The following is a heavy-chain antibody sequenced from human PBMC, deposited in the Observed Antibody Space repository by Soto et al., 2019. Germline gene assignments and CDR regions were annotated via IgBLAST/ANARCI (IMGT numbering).Heavy chain of an antibody. D-gene: IGHD6-13*01. CDR3: ARDPGYSSSWYWFDP. J-gene: IGHJ5*02. CDR2: IGSSSSTI. Sequence: GGSLRLSCAASGFTFSSYSMNWVRQAPGKGLEWVSYIGSSSSTIYYADSVKGRFTISRDNAKNSLYLQMNSLRDEDTAVYYCARDPGYSSSWYWFDPWGQGTLVTVSS. V-gene: IGHV3-48*02. CDR1: GFTFSSYS.